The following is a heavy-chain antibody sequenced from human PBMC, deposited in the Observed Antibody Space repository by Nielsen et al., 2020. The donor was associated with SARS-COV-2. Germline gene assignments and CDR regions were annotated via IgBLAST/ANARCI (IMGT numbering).Heavy chain of an antibody. CDR3: TQEYDSSGYRFDY. V-gene: IGHV3-33*06. J-gene: IGHJ4*02. CDR2: IWYDGSNK. D-gene: IGHD3-22*01. Sequence: GESLKISCAASGFTFSSYGMHWVRQAPGKGLEWVAVIWYDGSNKYYADSVKGRFTISRDNSKNTLYLQMNSLRAEDTAEYYCTQEYDSSGYRFDYWGQGTLVTVSS. CDR1: GFTFSSYG.